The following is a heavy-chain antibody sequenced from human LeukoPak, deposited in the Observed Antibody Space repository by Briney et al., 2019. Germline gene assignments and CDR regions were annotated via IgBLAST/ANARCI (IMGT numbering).Heavy chain of an antibody. D-gene: IGHD5-18*01. V-gene: IGHV3-9*01. CDR2: ISWNSGSI. CDR3: AKSGYSLIDY. Sequence: GGSLRPSCAASGFTFDDYAMHWVRQAPGKGLEWVSGISWNSGSIGYADSVKGRFTISRDNAKNSLYLQMNSLRAEDTALYYCAKSGYSLIDYWGQGTLVTVSS. J-gene: IGHJ4*02. CDR1: GFTFDDYA.